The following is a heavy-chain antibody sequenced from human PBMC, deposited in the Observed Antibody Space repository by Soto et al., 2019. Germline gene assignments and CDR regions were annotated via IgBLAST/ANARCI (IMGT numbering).Heavy chain of an antibody. Sequence: QVQLVESEGGVVQPERSLRLSCAASGFTVSRQAMHWVRQAPGRGLEWVAVIWYHGIDKYYADSVKGLFTISRDNSKNTVYLQMNSLRGEDTAVYYCATGFLGLCTGGNCPLDYWGQGTLFTVSS. D-gene: IGHD2-15*01. CDR1: GFTVSRQA. V-gene: IGHV3-33*01. J-gene: IGHJ4*02. CDR3: ATGFLGLCTGGNCPLDY. CDR2: IWYHGIDK.